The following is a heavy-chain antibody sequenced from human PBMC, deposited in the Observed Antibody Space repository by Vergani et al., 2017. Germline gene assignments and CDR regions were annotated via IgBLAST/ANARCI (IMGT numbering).Heavy chain of an antibody. CDR3: AKSIVVVPAAIGFGLGFDP. V-gene: IGHV5-51*01. CDR1: GYSFTSYW. Sequence: EVQLVQSGAEVKKHGESLKISCTGSGYSFTSYWIGWVRQMPGKGLEWMGIIYPGDSDTRYSPSFQGQVTISADKSISTAYLQWSSLKASDTAMYYCAKSIVVVPAAIGFGLGFDPWGQGTLVTVSS. J-gene: IGHJ5*02. CDR2: IYPGDSDT. D-gene: IGHD2-2*01.